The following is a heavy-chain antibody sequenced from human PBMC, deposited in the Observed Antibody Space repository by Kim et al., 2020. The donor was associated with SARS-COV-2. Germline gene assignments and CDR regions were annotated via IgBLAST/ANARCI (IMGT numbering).Heavy chain of an antibody. CDR1: GGSISSGSYY. CDR3: AREGKEYYDSSGYYRTYYYYGMDV. CDR2: IYTSGST. Sequence: SETLSLTCTVSGGSISSGSYYWSWIQQPAGKGLEWIGRIYTSGSTNYNPSLKSRVTISVDTSKNQFSLKLSSVTAADTAVYYCAREGKEYYDSSGYYRTYYYYGMDVWGQGTTVTVSS. J-gene: IGHJ6*02. D-gene: IGHD3-22*01. V-gene: IGHV4-61*02.